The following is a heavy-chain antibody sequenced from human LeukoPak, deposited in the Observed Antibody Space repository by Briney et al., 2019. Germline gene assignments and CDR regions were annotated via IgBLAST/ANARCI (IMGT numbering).Heavy chain of an antibody. CDR3: AREAGRSGWYSDWFDP. V-gene: IGHV5-51*01. CDR1: GYSFTSYW. CDR2: IYPGDSDT. J-gene: IGHJ5*02. D-gene: IGHD6-19*01. Sequence: GESLKISCKGSGYSFTSYWIGWVRQMPGKGLEWMGIIYPGDSDTRYIPSFQGQVTISADKSISTAYLQWSSLKASDTAMYYCAREAGRSGWYSDWFDPWGQGTLVTVSS.